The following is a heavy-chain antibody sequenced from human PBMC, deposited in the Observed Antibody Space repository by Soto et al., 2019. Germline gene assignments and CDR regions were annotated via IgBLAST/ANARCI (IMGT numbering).Heavy chain of an antibody. CDR3: ASISTYYFDY. J-gene: IGHJ4*02. CDR1: GGSISSGTYY. V-gene: IGHV4-31*03. Sequence: QVQLQESGPGLVKPSQTLSLSCTVSGGSISSGTYYWSWIRQHPGKGLEWIGYIYYSGSTYYSPSLKSRVTISVDTSKNQFSLKLNSVTAADTAVYYCASISTYYFDYWGQGILVTVSS. CDR2: IYYSGST.